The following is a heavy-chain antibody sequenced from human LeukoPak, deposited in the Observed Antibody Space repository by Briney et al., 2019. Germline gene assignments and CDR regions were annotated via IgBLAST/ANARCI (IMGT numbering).Heavy chain of an antibody. J-gene: IGHJ4*02. CDR1: GGSISSGNYY. CDR2: IYTSGTT. D-gene: IGHD5-12*01. CDR3: ARFTQYSGYADQ. Sequence: SQTLSLTCTVSGGSISSGNYYWTWIRQPAGKGLEWIGRIYTSGTTNYNPSLKSRVTISVDTSKNQFSLKLSSVTAADTAVFYCARFTQYSGYADQWGQGTLVTVSS. V-gene: IGHV4-61*02.